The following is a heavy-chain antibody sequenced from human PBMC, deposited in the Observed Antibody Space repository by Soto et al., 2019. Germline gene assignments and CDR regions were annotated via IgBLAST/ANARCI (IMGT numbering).Heavy chain of an antibody. Sequence: QVQLQESGPGLVKPSETLSLTCTVSGGSISSYYWSWIRQPPGKGLEWIGYIYYSGSTNYNPSLKSRVTISVDTSKNQFSLKLSSVTAADTAVYYCARFSAAGGQYYFDYWGQGTLVTVSS. CDR1: GGSISSYY. D-gene: IGHD3-16*01. CDR2: IYYSGST. CDR3: ARFSAAGGQYYFDY. V-gene: IGHV4-59*01. J-gene: IGHJ4*02.